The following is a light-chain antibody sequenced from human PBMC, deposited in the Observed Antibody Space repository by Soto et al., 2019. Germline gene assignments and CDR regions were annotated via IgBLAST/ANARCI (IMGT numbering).Light chain of an antibody. CDR3: SSYAGSSTHVV. J-gene: IGLJ2*01. CDR2: EVS. Sequence: QSALTQPASVSGSPGQSITISCTGISSDVGSYNFVSWYQQHPGKAPKVMIYEVSKRPSGVSNRFSGSRPGNTASLTISGLQAEDEAHYYCSSYAGSSTHVVFGGGTKLTVL. CDR1: SSDVGSYNF. V-gene: IGLV2-23*02.